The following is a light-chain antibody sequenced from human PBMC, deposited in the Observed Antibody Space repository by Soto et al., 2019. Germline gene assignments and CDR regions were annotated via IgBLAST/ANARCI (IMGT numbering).Light chain of an antibody. CDR3: FSYTSSGTYV. CDR1: SSDVGNYKY. CDR2: EVS. J-gene: IGLJ1*01. V-gene: IGLV2-14*01. Sequence: QSALTQPASVSGSPGQSITISCTGTSSDVGNYKYVSWYQQHPGKAPKLMIYEVSNRPSGVSNRFSGSYPGITASLTMSRLQAEDETDYYGFSYTSSGTYVFGTGTKVTVL.